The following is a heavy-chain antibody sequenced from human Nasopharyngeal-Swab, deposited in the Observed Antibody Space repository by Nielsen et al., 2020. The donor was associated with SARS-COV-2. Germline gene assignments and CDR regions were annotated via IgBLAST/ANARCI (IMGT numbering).Heavy chain of an antibody. J-gene: IGHJ4*02. V-gene: IGHV1-3*01. CDR2: INAGKGNT. CDR1: AYTLSNYA. Sequence: ASVKVSCKASAYTLSNYAMYWVRQAPGQRPEFMGWINAGKGNTIYSQRFQGRVRISRDTSANTVYMELNRLRFEDTAVYYCARVPAVAASRIDYWGQGTLVTVSS. D-gene: IGHD6-19*01. CDR3: ARVPAVAASRIDY.